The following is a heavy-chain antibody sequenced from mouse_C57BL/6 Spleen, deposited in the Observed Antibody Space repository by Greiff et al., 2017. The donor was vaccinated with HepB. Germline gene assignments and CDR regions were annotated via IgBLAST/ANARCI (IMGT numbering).Heavy chain of an antibody. CDR2: ISYDGSN. CDR1: GYSITSGYY. V-gene: IGHV3-6*01. J-gene: IGHJ1*03. D-gene: IGHD1-1*01. CDR3: AREDYGSSYEGYFDV. Sequence: EVKLEESGPGLVKPSQSLSLTCSVTGYSITSGYYWNWIRQFPGNKLEWMGYISYDGSNNYNPSLKNRISITRDTSKNQFFLKLNSVTTEDTATYYCAREDYGSSYEGYFDVWGTGTTVTVSS.